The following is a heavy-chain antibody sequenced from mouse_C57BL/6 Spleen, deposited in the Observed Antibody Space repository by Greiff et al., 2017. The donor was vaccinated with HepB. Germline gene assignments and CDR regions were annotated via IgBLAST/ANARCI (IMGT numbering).Heavy chain of an antibody. CDR3: TSYDAPPFAY. CDR2: IDPETGGT. J-gene: IGHJ3*01. Sequence: VKLMESGAELVRPGASVTLSCKASGYTFTDYEMHWVKQTPVHGLEWIGAIDPETGGTAYNQKFKGKAILTADKSSSTAYMELRSLTSEDSAVYYCTSYDAPPFAYWGQGTLVTVSA. CDR1: GYTFTDYE. V-gene: IGHV1-15*01. D-gene: IGHD2-3*01.